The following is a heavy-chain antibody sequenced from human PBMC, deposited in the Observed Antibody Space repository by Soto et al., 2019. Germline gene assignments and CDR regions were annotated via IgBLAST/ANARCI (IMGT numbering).Heavy chain of an antibody. Sequence: QVQLVQSGAEVKKPGSSVKVSCKASGGTFSSYAISWVRQAPGQGLEWMGGIIPIFGTANYAQKFQGRVTITADESTSTAYMELSSLRSEDTAVYYCARDGASPIAAAGTDYYYGMDVWGQGTTVTVSS. J-gene: IGHJ6*02. CDR2: IIPIFGTA. CDR3: ARDGASPIAAAGTDYYYGMDV. D-gene: IGHD6-13*01. V-gene: IGHV1-69*01. CDR1: GGTFSSYA.